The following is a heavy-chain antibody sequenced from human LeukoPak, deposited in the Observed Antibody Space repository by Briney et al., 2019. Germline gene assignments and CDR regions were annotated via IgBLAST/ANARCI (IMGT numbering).Heavy chain of an antibody. CDR3: ARAGHTYDILTGYYNAFDY. D-gene: IGHD3-9*01. Sequence: QSGGSLRLSCAASGFTVSGNYMSWVRQAPGKGLEWVSVIYSGGSTYYADSVKGRFTISRDNSKNTLYLQMNSLRAEDTAVYYCARAGHTYDILTGYYNAFDYWGQGTLVTVSS. J-gene: IGHJ4*02. CDR1: GFTVSGNY. CDR2: IYSGGST. V-gene: IGHV3-66*01.